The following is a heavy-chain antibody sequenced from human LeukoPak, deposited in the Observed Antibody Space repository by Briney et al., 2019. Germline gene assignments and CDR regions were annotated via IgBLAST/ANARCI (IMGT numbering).Heavy chain of an antibody. CDR1: GGSINSYY. CDR2: IYYSGST. CDR3: ARDQLNYGSGSYLGY. V-gene: IGHV4-4*07. D-gene: IGHD3-10*01. J-gene: IGHJ4*02. Sequence: SETLSLTCTVSGGSINSYYWSWIRQPAGKGLEWIGRIYYSGSTNYNPSLKSRVTMSVDTSKNQLSLKLSSVTAADTAVYYCARDQLNYGSGSYLGYWGQGTLVTVSS.